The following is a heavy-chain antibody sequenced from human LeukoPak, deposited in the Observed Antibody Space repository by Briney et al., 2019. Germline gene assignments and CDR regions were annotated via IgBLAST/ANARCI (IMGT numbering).Heavy chain of an antibody. J-gene: IGHJ4*02. Sequence: PGGSLRLSCAASGFTFNTYAMNWVRQAPGKGLEWVSAISGSGGSTYYADSVKGRFTISRDNSKNTLYLQMNSLRAEDTAVYYCAKDNPLSRFSTGAVSLDYWGQGTLVTVSS. CDR1: GFTFNTYA. CDR3: AKDNPLSRFSTGAVSLDY. CDR2: ISGSGGST. D-gene: IGHD2/OR15-2a*01. V-gene: IGHV3-23*01.